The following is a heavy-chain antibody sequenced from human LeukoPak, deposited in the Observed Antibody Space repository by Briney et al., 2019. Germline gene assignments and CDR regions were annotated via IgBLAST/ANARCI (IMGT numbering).Heavy chain of an antibody. CDR3: ARRAPSHDFDD. CDR1: GFSFNNYA. V-gene: IGHV3-48*04. Sequence: GKSLRLSCAASGFSFNNYAMNWVRQAPGKGLEWVSYISGSGSTIYYADSVKGRFTISRDNAKNSLYLQMNSLRVEDTALYYCARRAPSHDFDDWGQGTLVTVSS. J-gene: IGHJ4*02. CDR2: ISGSGSTI.